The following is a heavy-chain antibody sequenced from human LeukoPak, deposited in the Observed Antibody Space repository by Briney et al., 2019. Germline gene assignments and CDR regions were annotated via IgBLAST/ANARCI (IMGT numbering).Heavy chain of an antibody. CDR2: ISSSSSYI. CDR3: ARERDYNPSFDY. V-gene: IGHV3-21*01. CDR1: GFTFSSYS. J-gene: IGHJ4*02. Sequence: KSGGSLRLSCAASGFTFSSYSMNWVRQAPGKGLEWVSSISSSSSYIYYADSVKGRFTISRDNAKNSLYLQMNSLRAEDTAVYYCARERDYNPSFDYWGQGTLVTVSS. D-gene: IGHD4-11*01.